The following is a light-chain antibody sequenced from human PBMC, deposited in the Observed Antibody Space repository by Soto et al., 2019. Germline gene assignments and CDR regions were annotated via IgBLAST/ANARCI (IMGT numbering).Light chain of an antibody. V-gene: IGKV3-20*01. Sequence: EIVLTQSPGTLSLSPGERAILSCRASQSVSSIYLAWYQQKPGQAPRLLIYGASSRATGIPDRFSGSGSGTDFTLTISGLEPEDFAVYYCQQYASSPVTFGGGTKVEIK. CDR2: GAS. J-gene: IGKJ4*01. CDR3: QQYASSPVT. CDR1: QSVSSIY.